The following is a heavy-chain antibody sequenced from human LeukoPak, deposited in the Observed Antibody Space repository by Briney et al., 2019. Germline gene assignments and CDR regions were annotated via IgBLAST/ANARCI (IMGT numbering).Heavy chain of an antibody. D-gene: IGHD2-2*03. CDR2: IYYSGST. V-gene: IGHV4-38-2*02. Sequence: SETLSLTCTVSGYSISSGYYWGWIRQPPGKGLEWIGSIYYSGSTYYNPSLKSRVTISVDTSKNQFSLKLSSVTAADTAVYYCARMDIVVVPAEYWGQGTLVTVSS. CDR1: GYSISSGYY. CDR3: ARMDIVVVPAEY. J-gene: IGHJ4*02.